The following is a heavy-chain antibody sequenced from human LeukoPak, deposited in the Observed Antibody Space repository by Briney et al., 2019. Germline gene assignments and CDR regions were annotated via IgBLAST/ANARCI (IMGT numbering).Heavy chain of an antibody. CDR3: ARDGDTVLTRGYYYYMDV. D-gene: IGHD4-23*01. J-gene: IGHJ6*03. Sequence: GGSLTLSCEDSGFTFRSYEMNWVRQAPGKGLEWIAYLSSSGSAFSYADSVKGRFTIARDNARNSLYLQMNSLRAEDTALYYCARDGDTVLTRGYYYYMDVWGKGTTVTVSS. CDR1: GFTFRSYE. CDR2: LSSSGSAF. V-gene: IGHV3-48*03.